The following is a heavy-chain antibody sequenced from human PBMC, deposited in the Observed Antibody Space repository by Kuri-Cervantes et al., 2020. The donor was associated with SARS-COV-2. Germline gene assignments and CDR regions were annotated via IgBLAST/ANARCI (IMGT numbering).Heavy chain of an antibody. D-gene: IGHD3-22*01. CDR1: GFTFRSSA. J-gene: IGHJ6*02. V-gene: IGHV1-58*01. CDR3: AADPKIGPFYYYYGMDV. Sequence: SVKVSCKASGFTFRSSAVQWVRQARGQHLEWIGRIVVGSDDTNYAQEFHERVTITRDVSTSTAYMELSSLRSEDTAVYYCAADPKIGPFYYYYGMDVWGQGTTVTVSS. CDR2: IVVGSDDT.